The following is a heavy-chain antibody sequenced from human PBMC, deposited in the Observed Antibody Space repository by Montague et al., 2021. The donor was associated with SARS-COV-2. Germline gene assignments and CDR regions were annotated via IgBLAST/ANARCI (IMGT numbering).Heavy chain of an antibody. CDR3: AKDASYDILSGPWSLWGRFAFDI. Sequence: SLRLSCAASGFTFSSYAMSWVRQAPGKVLEWVSGISGSGGSTYXXXSXXXRFXISRDNSKNTLYLQMNSLRAEDTAVYYCAKDASYDILSGPWSLWGRFAFDIWGQGTMVTVSS. D-gene: IGHD3-9*01. CDR2: ISGSGGST. CDR1: GFTFSSYA. V-gene: IGHV3-23*01. J-gene: IGHJ3*02.